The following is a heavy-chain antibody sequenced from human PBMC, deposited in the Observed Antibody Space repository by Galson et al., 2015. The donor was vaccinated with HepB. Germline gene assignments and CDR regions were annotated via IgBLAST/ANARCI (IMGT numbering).Heavy chain of an antibody. D-gene: IGHD4-17*01. CDR2: ISGSGGST. CDR1: GFTLSSYA. Sequence: SLRLSCAASGFTLSSYAMSWVRQAPGKGLEWVSAISGSGGSTYYAGSVKGRFTISRDNSKNTLYLQMNSLRAEDTAVYYCAKGVRKWGKYGDYGEIDDAFDIWGQGTMVTVSS. J-gene: IGHJ3*02. V-gene: IGHV3-23*01. CDR3: AKGVRKWGKYGDYGEIDDAFDI.